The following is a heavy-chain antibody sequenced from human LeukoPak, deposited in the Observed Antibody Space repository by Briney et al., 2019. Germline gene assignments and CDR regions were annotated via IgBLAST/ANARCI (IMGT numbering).Heavy chain of an antibody. CDR1: GYTFTSYG. CDR2: ISAYNGNT. J-gene: IGHJ6*03. V-gene: IGHV1-18*01. CDR3: ARGVGRYYSLGYYYYYMDV. D-gene: IGHD2/OR15-2a*01. Sequence: ASVKVSCKASGYTFTSYGISWVRQAPGQGLEWMGWISAYNGNTNYAQKLQGRVTMTRDTSTSTAYMELRSLRSDDTAVYYCARGVGRYYSLGYYYYYMDVWGKGTTVTVSS.